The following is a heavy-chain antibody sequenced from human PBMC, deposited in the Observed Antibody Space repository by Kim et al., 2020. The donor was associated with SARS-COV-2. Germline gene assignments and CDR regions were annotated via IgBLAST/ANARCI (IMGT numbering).Heavy chain of an antibody. Sequence: SQKFQGRVTITRDTSASTAYMELSSLRSEDTAVYYCARDHYDFWSGGGMDVWGQGTTVTVSS. D-gene: IGHD3-3*01. V-gene: IGHV1-3*01. CDR3: ARDHYDFWSGGGMDV. J-gene: IGHJ6*02.